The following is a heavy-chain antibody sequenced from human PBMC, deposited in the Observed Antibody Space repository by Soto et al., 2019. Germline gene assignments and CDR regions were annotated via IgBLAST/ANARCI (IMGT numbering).Heavy chain of an antibody. J-gene: IGHJ4*02. CDR2: IWYDGSNK. CDR1: GFTFSSYG. D-gene: IGHD2-2*01. CDR3: AIDYLVVPHRVIDY. Sequence: QVQLVESGGGVVQPGRSLRLSCAASGFTFSSYGMHWVRQAPGKGLEWVAVIWYDGSNKYYADSVKGRFTISRDNSKNALYLQRNSRRAEDTAVYYCAIDYLVVPHRVIDYWGQGTLVTVSS. V-gene: IGHV3-33*01.